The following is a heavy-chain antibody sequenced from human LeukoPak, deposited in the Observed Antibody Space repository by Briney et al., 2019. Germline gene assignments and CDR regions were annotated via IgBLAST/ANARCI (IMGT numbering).Heavy chain of an antibody. D-gene: IGHD6-19*01. CDR1: GYTLTGLS. V-gene: IGHV1-24*01. CDR3: ATDGLFYSSPFDY. J-gene: IGHJ4*02. CDR2: FDPEDGET. Sequence: GASVKVSCKVSGYTLTGLSMHWVRQAPGKGLEWMGGFDPEDGETIYAQKFQGRVTMTEDTSTDTAYMELSSLRSEDTAVYYCATDGLFYSSPFDYWGQGTLVTVSS.